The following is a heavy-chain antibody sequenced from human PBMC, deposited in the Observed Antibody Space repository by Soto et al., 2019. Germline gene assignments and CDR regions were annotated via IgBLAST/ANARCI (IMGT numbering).Heavy chain of an antibody. CDR1: GGTFSSYA. V-gene: IGHV1-69*01. J-gene: IGHJ6*02. CDR3: ARRAYCGGDCYSGGHYYYGMDV. Sequence: QVQLVQSGAEVKKPGSSVKVSCKASGGTFSSYAISWVRQAPGQGLEWMGGIIPIFGTANYAQKFQGRVTITADESTSTAYMELSSLRSEDTAVYYCARRAYCGGDCYSGGHYYYGMDVWGQGTTVTVSS. CDR2: IIPIFGTA. D-gene: IGHD2-21*02.